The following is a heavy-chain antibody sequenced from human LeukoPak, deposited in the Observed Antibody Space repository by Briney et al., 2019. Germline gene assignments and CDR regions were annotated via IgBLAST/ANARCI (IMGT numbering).Heavy chain of an antibody. V-gene: IGHV4-59*01. Sequence: SETLSLTCTVSGGSISSYYWSWIRQPPGKGLEWIGYIYYSGNTNYNPSLKSRVTISADTPKNQFSLKLSSVTAADTAVYYCARDSSGYGGSWYFDLWGRGTLVTVSS. D-gene: IGHD4-23*01. CDR3: ARDSSGYGGSWYFDL. CDR1: GGSISSYY. J-gene: IGHJ2*01. CDR2: IYYSGNT.